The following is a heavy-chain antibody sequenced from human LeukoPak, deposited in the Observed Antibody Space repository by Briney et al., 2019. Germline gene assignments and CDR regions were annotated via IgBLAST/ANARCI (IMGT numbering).Heavy chain of an antibody. CDR2: IWFDGTNI. V-gene: IGHV3-33*01. Sequence: GGSLRLSCAASGSDFSSYGMHWVRQAPGKGLEWVTSIWFDGTNIHYADSVKGRVTISRDNSKSALYLQMNSLRADDTAIYYCARDSLPMAVTGPFDHWGQGALVTVSS. CDR1: GSDFSSYG. J-gene: IGHJ4*02. D-gene: IGHD6-19*01. CDR3: ARDSLPMAVTGPFDH.